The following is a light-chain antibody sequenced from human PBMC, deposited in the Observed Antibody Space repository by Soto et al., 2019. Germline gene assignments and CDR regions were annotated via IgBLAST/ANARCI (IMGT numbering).Light chain of an antibody. CDR2: TAS. J-gene: IGKJ2*01. CDR1: QSISSY. Sequence: DIQMTQSPSSLSASVGDRVTITCRASQSISSYLNWYQQKPGKAPKLLIYTASSLQSGVPSRCSGSGSGTDFTLTISSLQPEDFATYYCHQSSTTPPTFGQGTKLELK. CDR3: HQSSTTPPT. V-gene: IGKV1-39*01.